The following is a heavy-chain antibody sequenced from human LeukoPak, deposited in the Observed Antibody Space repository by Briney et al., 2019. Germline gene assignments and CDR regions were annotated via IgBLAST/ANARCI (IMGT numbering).Heavy chain of an antibody. D-gene: IGHD2-2*03. CDR2: ISAYNGNT. CDR1: GYTFTSYG. J-gene: IGHJ4*02. CDR3: ARGGTYGYCSSTSCPLFDY. V-gene: IGHV1-18*01. Sequence: GASVKVSCKASGYTFTSYGISWVRQAPGQGLEWMGWISAYNGNTNYAQKLQGRVTMTTDTSTSTAYMELRSLRSDDTAVYYCARGGTYGYCSSTSCPLFDYWGQGTLVTVSS.